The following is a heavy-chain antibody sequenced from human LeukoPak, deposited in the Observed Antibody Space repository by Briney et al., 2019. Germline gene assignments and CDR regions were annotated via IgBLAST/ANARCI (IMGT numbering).Heavy chain of an antibody. CDR1: GFTFRSHA. J-gene: IGHJ4*02. D-gene: IGHD3-16*01. CDR2: IWYDGSNK. V-gene: IGHV3-33*06. Sequence: GGSLRLSCATSGFTFRSHAMHWVRQSPGKGLEWVAQIWYDGSNKYYADPVKGRFSVSRDNSKNTLYLQMNSLRAEDTAVYYCAKDRVGPVLFQPHYFDYWGQGTLVTVSS. CDR3: AKDRVGPVLFQPHYFDY.